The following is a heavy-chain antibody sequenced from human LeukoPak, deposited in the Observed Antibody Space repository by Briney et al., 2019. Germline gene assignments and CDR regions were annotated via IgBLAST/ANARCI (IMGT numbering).Heavy chain of an antibody. CDR2: ISSSSSYI. V-gene: IGHV3-21*01. D-gene: IGHD2-2*01. Sequence: PGGSLRLSCAASGFTFSSYSMNWVRQAPGKGLEWVSSISSSSSYIYYADSVKGRFTISKDNAKNSLYLQMNSLRAEDTAVYYCARYCSSTSCYANSPFDPWGQGTLVTVYS. CDR3: ARYCSSTSCYANSPFDP. J-gene: IGHJ5*02. CDR1: GFTFSSYS.